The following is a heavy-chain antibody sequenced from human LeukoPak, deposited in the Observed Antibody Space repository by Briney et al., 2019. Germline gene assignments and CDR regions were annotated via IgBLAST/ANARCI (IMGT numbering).Heavy chain of an antibody. J-gene: IGHJ2*01. V-gene: IGHV4-59*01. Sequence: PSETLSLTCTVSGASLTYWTWIRQPPGKGLEWIGVIYNHGRTEYNPSLNSRVTISFYTSANEVSLKLRSVTAADTAVYYCARGLAGAHSGAIYSDLWGRGTVVTVSS. CDR1: GASLTY. D-gene: IGHD1-26*01. CDR2: IYNHGRT. CDR3: ARGLAGAHSGAIYSDL.